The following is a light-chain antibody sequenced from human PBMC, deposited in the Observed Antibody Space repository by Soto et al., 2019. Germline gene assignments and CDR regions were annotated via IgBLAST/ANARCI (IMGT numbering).Light chain of an antibody. V-gene: IGKV1-5*03. CDR2: KAS. Sequence: DIQMTQSPSTLSASVGDRVTITCRASQRISSWLAWYQKRPGKVPRLLIYKASTLESGVPSRFSGSGSGTEFTLAISSLKPDDFATYSCQLDNSPPWTFGQGTKVEIK. CDR3: QLDNSPPWT. J-gene: IGKJ1*01. CDR1: QRISSW.